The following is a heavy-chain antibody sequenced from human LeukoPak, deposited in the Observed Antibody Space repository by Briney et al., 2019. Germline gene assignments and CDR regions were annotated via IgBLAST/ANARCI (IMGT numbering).Heavy chain of an antibody. CDR2: IWYDGSDK. J-gene: IGHJ4*02. CDR1: GFTFSSFG. D-gene: IGHD2-15*01. CDR3: ARALYGYCSGGTCYWSYFDY. Sequence: GGSLRLSCAAPGFTFSSFGMHWVRQAPGKGLEWAAVIWYDGSDKYYADSVKGRFTISRDNSKNTVYLQMNSLRAEDTAVYYCARALYGYCSGGTCYWSYFDYWGQGTLVTVSS. V-gene: IGHV3-33*01.